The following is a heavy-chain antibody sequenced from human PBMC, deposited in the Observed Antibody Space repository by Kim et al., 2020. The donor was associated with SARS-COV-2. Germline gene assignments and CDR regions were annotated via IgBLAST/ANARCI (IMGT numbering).Heavy chain of an antibody. CDR3: ARGLMYYYDSSGFDI. J-gene: IGHJ3*02. CDR1: GFTFSSYW. D-gene: IGHD3-22*01. CDR2: INGDGSST. Sequence: GGSLRLSCAASGFTFSSYWMHWVHQAPGKGLVWVSRINGDGSSTSYADSVKGRFTISRDNAKNTLYLQMNSLRAEDTAVYYCARGLMYYYDSSGFDIWGQGTMVTVSS. V-gene: IGHV3-74*01.